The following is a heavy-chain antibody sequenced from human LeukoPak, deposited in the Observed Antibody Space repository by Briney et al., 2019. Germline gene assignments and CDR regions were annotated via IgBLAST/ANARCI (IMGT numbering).Heavy chain of an antibody. Sequence: ASGTLSLTCAVSGGSISSDNWWSWVRQPPGKGLEWIGEVYHSGSANYNPSLKSRVTITVDKSKNQFSLKLSSVTAADTAVYYCARLGGRFLEWLLPGAYYMDVWGKGTTVTVSS. D-gene: IGHD3-3*01. J-gene: IGHJ6*03. CDR3: ARLGGRFLEWLLPGAYYMDV. CDR2: VYHSGSA. CDR1: GGSISSDNW. V-gene: IGHV4-4*02.